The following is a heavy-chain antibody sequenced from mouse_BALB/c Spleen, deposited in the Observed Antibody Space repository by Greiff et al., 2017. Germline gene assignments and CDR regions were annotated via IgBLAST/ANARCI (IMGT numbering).Heavy chain of an antibody. CDR3: AREGRDYPYFDY. V-gene: IGHV5-6-3*01. D-gene: IGHD2-4*01. J-gene: IGHJ2*01. Sequence: EVKLVESGGGLVQPGGSLKLSCAASGFTFSSYGMSWVRQTPDKRLELVATINSNGGSTYYPDSVKGRFTISRDNAKNTLYLQMSSLKSEDTAMYYCAREGRDYPYFDYWGQGTTLTVSS. CDR1: GFTFSSYG. CDR2: INSNGGST.